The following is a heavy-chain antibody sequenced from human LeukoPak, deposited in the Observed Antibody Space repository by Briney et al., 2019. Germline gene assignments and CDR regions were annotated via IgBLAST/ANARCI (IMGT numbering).Heavy chain of an antibody. CDR1: GYTFTSYY. Sequence: VASVKVSCKASGYTFTSYYMHWVRQAPGQGLEWMGRINANSGGTNYAQKFQGRVTITRDTSISTAYMELSRLRSDDTAVYYCARPSGRPDADLYSGYAYDYWGQGTLVTVSS. CDR2: INANSGGT. V-gene: IGHV1-2*06. J-gene: IGHJ4*02. D-gene: IGHD5-12*01. CDR3: ARPSGRPDADLYSGYAYDY.